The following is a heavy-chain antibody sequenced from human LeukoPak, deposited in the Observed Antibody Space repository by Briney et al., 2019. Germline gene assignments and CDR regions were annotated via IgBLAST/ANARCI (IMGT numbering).Heavy chain of an antibody. CDR2: IYYHGST. CDR3: AREYSAFDY. Sequence: SEPLSLTCTASGDPISSYSNYKWSWIRQPPGKGLEWIGYIYYHGSTNYNPSLKSRVTFSVDTSKNQFSLKLSSVTAADTAVYYCAREYSAFDYWGQGTLVTVSS. J-gene: IGHJ4*02. D-gene: IGHD6-13*01. CDR1: GDPISSYSNYK. V-gene: IGHV4-61*01.